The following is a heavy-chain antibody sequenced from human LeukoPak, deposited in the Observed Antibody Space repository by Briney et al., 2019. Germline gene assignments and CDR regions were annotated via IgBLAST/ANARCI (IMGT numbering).Heavy chain of an antibody. Sequence: PSETLSLTCTVSGGSISSGGYYWSWIRQHPGKGLEWIGYIYYSGSTYYNPSLKSRVTMSVDTSKNQFSLKLSSVTAADTAVYYCARALRGYYITFDYWGQGTLVTVSS. J-gene: IGHJ4*02. CDR1: GGSISSGGYY. CDR3: ARALRGYYITFDY. V-gene: IGHV4-31*03. D-gene: IGHD3-22*01. CDR2: IYYSGST.